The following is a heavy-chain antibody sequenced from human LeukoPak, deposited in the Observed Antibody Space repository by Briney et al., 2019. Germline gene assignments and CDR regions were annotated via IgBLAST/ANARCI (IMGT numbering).Heavy chain of an antibody. CDR2: IIPIFGTA. V-gene: IGHV1-69*01. D-gene: IGHD2-2*01. J-gene: IGHJ5*02. Sequence: SLKVSCMASGGTFSSYALSGVRQAPGQGREWMGGIIPIFGTANYAQKFQGRGTLTADESTSTAYMELSSMRSEDTAVYYCAREWGRREGRIVVVPAAPFDPWGQGTLVTVSS. CDR1: GGTFSSYA. CDR3: AREWGRREGRIVVVPAAPFDP.